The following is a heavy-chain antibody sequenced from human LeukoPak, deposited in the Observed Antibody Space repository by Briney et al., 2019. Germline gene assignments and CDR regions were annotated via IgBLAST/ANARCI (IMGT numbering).Heavy chain of an antibody. V-gene: IGHV4-39*07. CDR3: ARDRRLEPSYYYYMDV. D-gene: IGHD6-6*01. Sequence: SETLSLTCTVSGDSSDNNGFYWGWIRQPPGKGLEWIGNIYYSGSTYYNPSLKSRVTISVDTSKNQFSLKLSSVTAADTAVYYCARDRRLEPSYYYYMDVWGKGTTVTVSS. CDR1: GDSSDNNGFY. CDR2: IYYSGST. J-gene: IGHJ6*03.